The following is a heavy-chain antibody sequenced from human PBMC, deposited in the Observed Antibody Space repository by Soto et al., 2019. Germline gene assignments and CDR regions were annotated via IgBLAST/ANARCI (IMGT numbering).Heavy chain of an antibody. CDR3: ARDRGYTYGFDF. CDR1: GFTFSSYT. V-gene: IGHV3-21*01. CDR2: ISYNSGHI. Sequence: PGGSLRLSCVVSGFTFSSYTMNWVRQAPGKGLEWVSSISYNSGHIYYADSLQGRFTISRDNSKNSLYLQMNSLRDEDTAVYYCARDRGYTYGFDFWGQGALVTVSS. J-gene: IGHJ4*02. D-gene: IGHD5-18*01.